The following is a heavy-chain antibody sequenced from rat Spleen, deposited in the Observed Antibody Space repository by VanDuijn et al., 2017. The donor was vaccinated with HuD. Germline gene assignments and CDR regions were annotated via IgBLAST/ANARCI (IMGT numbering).Heavy chain of an antibody. CDR3: VRQDTSGYSNWFAY. D-gene: IGHD4-3*01. V-gene: IGHV5S13*01. Sequence: EVQLVESGGGLVQPGRSLKLSCAASGFTFSDYGMAWVRQAPTMGLEWVTSISPSGGATYYRASVKGRFTVSRDNAKNTLYLQLDSLRSEDTATYYCVRQDTSGYSNWFAYWGQGTLVTVSS. CDR2: ISPSGGAT. CDR1: GFTFSDYG. J-gene: IGHJ3*01.